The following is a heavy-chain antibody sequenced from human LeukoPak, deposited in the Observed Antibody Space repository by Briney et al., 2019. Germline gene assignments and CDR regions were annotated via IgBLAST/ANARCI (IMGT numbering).Heavy chain of an antibody. CDR2: IKQDGSEK. CDR3: ARDRYCSSTSCYTGGDY. D-gene: IGHD2-2*02. Sequence: PGGSLRLSCAASGFTFSSYGMHWVRQAPGKGLEWVANIKQDGSEKYYVDSVKGRFTISRDNAKNSLYLQMNSLRAEDTAVYYCARDRYCSSTSCYTGGDYWGQGTLVTVSS. V-gene: IGHV3-7*01. J-gene: IGHJ4*02. CDR1: GFTFSSYG.